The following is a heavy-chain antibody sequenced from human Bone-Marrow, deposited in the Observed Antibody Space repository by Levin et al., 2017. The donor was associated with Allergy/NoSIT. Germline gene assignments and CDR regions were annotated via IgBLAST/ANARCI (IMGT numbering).Heavy chain of an antibody. Sequence: ASVKVSCKASGYTFTNYDIQWVRQAPGQGLEWMGLINPSADLTTYAQKFQGRLTLTRDTSTSTVYMALSSLKSDDTGVYYCARLSSCGGDCYVFDYWGPGSLVTVSS. J-gene: IGHJ4*02. CDR3: ARLSSCGGDCYVFDY. D-gene: IGHD2-21*02. CDR2: INPSADLT. V-gene: IGHV1-46*01. CDR1: GYTFTNYD.